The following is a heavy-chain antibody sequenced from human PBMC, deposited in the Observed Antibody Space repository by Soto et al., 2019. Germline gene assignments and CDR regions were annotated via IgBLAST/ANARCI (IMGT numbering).Heavy chain of an antibody. CDR1: GGSISSSSYY. CDR3: ARGRLRYFDWLPIGGCYFDY. Sequence: SETLSLTCTVSGGSISSSSYYWSWIRQPPGKGLEWIGEINHSGSTSYNPSLKSRVTISVDTSKNQFSLKLSSVTAADTAVYYCARGRLRYFDWLPIGGCYFDYWGQGTLVTVSS. D-gene: IGHD3-9*01. CDR2: INHSGST. V-gene: IGHV4-39*07. J-gene: IGHJ4*02.